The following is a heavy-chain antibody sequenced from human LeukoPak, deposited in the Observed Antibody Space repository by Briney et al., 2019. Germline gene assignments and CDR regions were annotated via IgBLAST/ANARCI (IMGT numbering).Heavy chain of an antibody. V-gene: IGHV1-2*02. D-gene: IGHD3-10*01. CDR3: ARDYYYGSGSYTDYYYYYMDV. CDR1: GYTFTGYY. CDR2: INPNSGGT. Sequence: ASVKVSCKASGYTFTGYYMHWVRQAPGQGLEWMGWINPNSGGTNYAQKFQGRVTMTRDTPISTAYMELSRLRSDDTAVYYCARDYYYGSGSYTDYYYYYMDVWGKGTTVTVSS. J-gene: IGHJ6*03.